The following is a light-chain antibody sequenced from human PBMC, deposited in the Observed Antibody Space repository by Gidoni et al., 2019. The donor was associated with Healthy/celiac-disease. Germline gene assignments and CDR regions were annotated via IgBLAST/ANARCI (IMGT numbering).Light chain of an antibody. CDR3: SSYTSSSTPHVV. Sequence: QSALTQPASVSGSPGQSITISCTGTSSDVGGYNYVSGYHRHPGKAPKLMIYEVSNRPSGVSNRFSGSKSGNTASLTISGLQAEDEADYYCSSYTSSSTPHVVFGGGTKLTVL. J-gene: IGLJ2*01. V-gene: IGLV2-14*01. CDR1: SSDVGGYNY. CDR2: EVS.